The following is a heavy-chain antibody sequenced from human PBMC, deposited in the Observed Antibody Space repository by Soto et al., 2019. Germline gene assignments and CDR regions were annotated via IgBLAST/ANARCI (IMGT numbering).Heavy chain of an antibody. V-gene: IGHV4-34*01. CDR2: INHSGST. Sequence: SETLSLTCAVYGGSFSGYYWSWIRQPPGKGLEWIGEINHSGSTNYNPSLKSRVTISVDTSKNQFSLKLSSVTAADTAVYYCARDELWRGYFDYWGQGTLVTVSS. CDR1: GGSFSGYY. J-gene: IGHJ4*02. D-gene: IGHD6-19*01. CDR3: ARDELWRGYFDY.